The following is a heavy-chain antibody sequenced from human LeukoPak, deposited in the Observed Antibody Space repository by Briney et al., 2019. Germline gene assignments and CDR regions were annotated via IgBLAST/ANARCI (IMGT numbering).Heavy chain of an antibody. Sequence: SETLSLTCTVSGGSISTNNYYWGWIRQPPGKGLEWIGHIYYDGRTYYNPSLKSRVTMSVDTSKNRFSLKLSSVTAADTAVYYCARHRGSSSEFDPWGLGTLVTISS. D-gene: IGHD6-6*01. J-gene: IGHJ5*02. CDR2: IYYDGRT. CDR1: GGSISTNNYY. CDR3: ARHRGSSSEFDP. V-gene: IGHV4-39*01.